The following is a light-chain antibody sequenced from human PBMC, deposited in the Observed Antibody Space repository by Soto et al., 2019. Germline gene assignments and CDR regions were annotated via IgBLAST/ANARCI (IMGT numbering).Light chain of an antibody. Sequence: QSALTQPPSASGSPGQSVTMSCSGTSSDVGVYDSVSWYQHHPGKVPKLIIFDVDKWPSGVNDRFSGFKSGNTASLTVSGLRAEDEADYYCSSYAGSNTFVFGTGTKVTV. J-gene: IGLJ1*01. CDR2: DVD. CDR3: SSYAGSNTFV. CDR1: SSDVGVYDS. V-gene: IGLV2-8*01.